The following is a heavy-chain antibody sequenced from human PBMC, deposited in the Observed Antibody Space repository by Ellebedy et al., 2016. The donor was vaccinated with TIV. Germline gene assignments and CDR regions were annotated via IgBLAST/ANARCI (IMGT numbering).Heavy chain of an antibody. CDR2: ITGNGGAA. CDR1: GFIFGNYA. Sequence: GESLKISCAASGFIFGNYAMSWVRQAPGKGLEWVSIITGNGGAAYYADSVKGRSSISRDNSKNMVYLQMDSLRADDTAIYYCVKDIWWREENDMDIWGQGTAVTVSS. V-gene: IGHV3-23*01. D-gene: IGHD5-12*01. CDR3: VKDIWWREENDMDI. J-gene: IGHJ6*02.